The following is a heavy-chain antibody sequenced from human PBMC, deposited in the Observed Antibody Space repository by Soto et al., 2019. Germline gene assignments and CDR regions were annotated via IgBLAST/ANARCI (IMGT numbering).Heavy chain of an antibody. CDR2: IGTAGDT. Sequence: GGSLRLSCAASGFTFSSYDMHWVRQATGKGLEWVSAIGTAGDTYYPGSVKGRLTISRENAKNSLYLQMNSLRAGDTAVYYCARAREHFSGYGMDVWGQGTTVTVSS. D-gene: IGHD3-3*02. CDR3: ARAREHFSGYGMDV. V-gene: IGHV3-13*01. J-gene: IGHJ6*02. CDR1: GFTFSSYD.